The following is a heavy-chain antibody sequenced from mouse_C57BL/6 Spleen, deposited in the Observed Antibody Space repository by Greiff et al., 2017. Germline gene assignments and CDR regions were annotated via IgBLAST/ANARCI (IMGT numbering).Heavy chain of an antibody. CDR1: GYSFTGYY. J-gene: IGHJ3*01. V-gene: IGHV1-42*01. CDR3: ARGGNPWCAY. D-gene: IGHD2-1*01. CDR2: INPSTGGT. Sequence: VQLKQSGPELVKPGASVKISCKASGYSFTGYYMNWVKQSPEKSLEWIGEINPSTGGTTYNQKFKAKATLTVDKSSSTAYMQLKSLTSEDSAVYYCARGGNPWCAYWGQGTLVTVSA.